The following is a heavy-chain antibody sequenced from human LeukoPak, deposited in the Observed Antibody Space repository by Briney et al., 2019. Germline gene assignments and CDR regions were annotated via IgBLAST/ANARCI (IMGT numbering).Heavy chain of an antibody. V-gene: IGHV6-1*01. CDR2: TYYRSKWYN. Sequence: SQTLSLTCAISGDSVSSNSAAWNWIRQSPLRGLEWLGRTYYRSKWYNDYAVSVKSRVTINPDTSKNQFSLQLNSVTPEDTAVYYCAGSISSGSFRLDYWGQGTLVTVSS. CDR1: GDSVSSNSAA. D-gene: IGHD3-3*02. CDR3: AGSISSGSFRLDY. J-gene: IGHJ4*02.